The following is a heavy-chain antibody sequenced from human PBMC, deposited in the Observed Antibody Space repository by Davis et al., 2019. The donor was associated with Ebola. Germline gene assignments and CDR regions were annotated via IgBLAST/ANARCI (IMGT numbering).Heavy chain of an antibody. J-gene: IGHJ4*02. Sequence: ASVKVSCKASGYTFTAYYFHWVRQAPGQGLEWMGWINPNSGGTNSAQKFQGRVTMTRDTSINTAYMELSRLKSDDTAVYYCARGTFYDFVWGSSVYFDFWGQGTLVTVSS. CDR2: INPNSGGT. CDR3: ARGTFYDFVWGSSVYFDF. CDR1: GYTFTAYY. V-gene: IGHV1-2*02. D-gene: IGHD3-16*01.